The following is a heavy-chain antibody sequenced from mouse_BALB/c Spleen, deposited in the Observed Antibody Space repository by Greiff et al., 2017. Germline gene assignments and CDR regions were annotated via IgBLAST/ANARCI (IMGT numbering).Heavy chain of an antibody. Sequence: EVQLVESGGGLVKPGGSLKLSCAASGFTFSSYAMSWVRQSPEKRLEWVAEISSGGSYTYYPDTVTGRFTISRDNAKNTLYLEMSSLRSEDTAMYYCATDSSGYVLAYWGQGTLVTVSA. V-gene: IGHV5-9-4*01. CDR1: GFTFSSYA. J-gene: IGHJ3*01. CDR3: ATDSSGYVLAY. CDR2: ISSGGSYT. D-gene: IGHD3-2*01.